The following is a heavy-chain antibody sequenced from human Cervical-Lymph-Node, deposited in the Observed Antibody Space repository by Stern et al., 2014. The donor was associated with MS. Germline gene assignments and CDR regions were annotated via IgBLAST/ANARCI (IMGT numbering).Heavy chain of an antibody. V-gene: IGHV5-51*03. J-gene: IGHJ4*02. Sequence: EVQLVESGAEVKNPGESLKISCKVSGYTFTRYWIGWVRQMPGKGLEWMGIIYPADSDTKYSPSFQGQVTISADKSISTVFLQWSSLKASDTAMYYCARLPPAPLLVAEGQNFDYWGQGTLVTVSS. CDR1: GYTFTRYW. CDR3: ARLPPAPLLVAEGQNFDY. CDR2: IYPADSDT. D-gene: IGHD5-12*01.